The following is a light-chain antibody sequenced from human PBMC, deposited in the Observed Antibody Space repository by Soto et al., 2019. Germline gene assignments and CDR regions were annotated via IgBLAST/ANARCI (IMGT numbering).Light chain of an antibody. V-gene: IGKV3-15*01. Sequence: EIVMTQSPATLSVSPGERATLSCRASQSISTELAWYQQKPGQPPRLLIYSASTRATGVTARFTGSGSGSEFTLTISGLQSEDFAVYYCQQYNGWPRTFGQGTKVEIK. J-gene: IGKJ1*01. CDR1: QSISTE. CDR3: QQYNGWPRT. CDR2: SAS.